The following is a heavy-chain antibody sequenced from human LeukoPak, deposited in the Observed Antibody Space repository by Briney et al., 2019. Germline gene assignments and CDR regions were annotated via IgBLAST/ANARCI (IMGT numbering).Heavy chain of an antibody. CDR2: INHSGST. D-gene: IGHD2-15*01. J-gene: IGHJ3*02. Sequence: SETLSLTCAVYGGSFSGYYWSWIRQPPGKGLEWIGEINHSGSTNYNPSLKSRVTISVDRSKNQFSLKLSSVTAADTAVYYCARGDCSGGSCDAFDIWGQGTMVTVSS. CDR1: GGSFSGYY. CDR3: ARGDCSGGSCDAFDI. V-gene: IGHV4-34*01.